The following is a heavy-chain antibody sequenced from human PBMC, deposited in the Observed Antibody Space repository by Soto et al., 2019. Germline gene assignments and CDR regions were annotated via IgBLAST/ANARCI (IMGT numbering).Heavy chain of an antibody. CDR2: IIPIFGTA. V-gene: IGHV1-69*01. J-gene: IGHJ5*02. CDR3: ARESPRARTDP. CDR1: GGTFSSYA. Sequence: QVQLVQSGAEVKKPGSSVKVSCKASGGTFSSYAITWVRQAPGQGLEWMGGIIPIFGTANYAQKFQGRGTITADEAWTTAYMELSSLRSEDTAVYYCARESPRARTDPWGQGTLVTVSS.